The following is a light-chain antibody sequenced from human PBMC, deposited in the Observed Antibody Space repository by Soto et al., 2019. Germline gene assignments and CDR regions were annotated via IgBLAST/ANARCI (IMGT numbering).Light chain of an antibody. CDR3: SSYTSSSTLVV. J-gene: IGLJ2*01. Sequence: QSALTQPASVSGSPGQSITISCTGTSGAVGGYNYVSWYQQHPGKAPKLMIYDVSNRPSGVSNRFSGSKSGNTASLTISGLQAEDEADYYCSSYTSSSTLVVFGGGTKLTVL. CDR1: SGAVGGYNY. CDR2: DVS. V-gene: IGLV2-14*01.